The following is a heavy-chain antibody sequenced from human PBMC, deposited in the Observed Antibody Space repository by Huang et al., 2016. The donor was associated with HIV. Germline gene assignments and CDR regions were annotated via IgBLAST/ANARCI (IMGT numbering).Heavy chain of an antibody. J-gene: IGHJ3*01. Sequence: EVQLVESGGGLVRPGRSLRLSCAASGFTFDGYARHWVRQTPGKGLEWVSGINWKSGNIAYADSVRGRFTISRDNAKNSLYLQMNSLRPEDTALYYCAKDWGYDFGAFDFWGRGTMVTVSS. CDR2: INWKSGNI. D-gene: IGHD3-16*01. V-gene: IGHV3-9*01. CDR3: AKDWGYDFGAFDF. CDR1: GFTFDGYA.